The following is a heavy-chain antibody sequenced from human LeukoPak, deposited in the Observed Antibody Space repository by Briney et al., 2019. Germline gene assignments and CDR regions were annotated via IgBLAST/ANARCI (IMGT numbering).Heavy chain of an antibody. CDR3: ARKIADY. Sequence: GGSLRLSCAASGFTFSSYWMNWARQAPGKGLEWVASINHNGNVNYYVDSVKGRFTISRDNAKNSLYLQMNSLRAEDTAVYYCARKIADYWGQGTLVTVSS. CDR2: INHNGNVN. J-gene: IGHJ4*02. CDR1: GFTFSSYW. V-gene: IGHV3-7*01.